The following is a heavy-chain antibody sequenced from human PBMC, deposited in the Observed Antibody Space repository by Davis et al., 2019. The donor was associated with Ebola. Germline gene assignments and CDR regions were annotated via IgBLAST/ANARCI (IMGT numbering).Heavy chain of an antibody. CDR2: IIPMFGTA. CDR1: GGTFSTYT. CDR3: ARVMYQQQLAPYGMDV. J-gene: IGHJ6*04. V-gene: IGHV1-69*05. Sequence: AASVKVSCKASGGTFSTYTIDWVRQAPGQGLEWMGGIIPMFGTANYAQKFQGRVTITRDTSASTAYMELSSLRSEDTAVYYCARVMYQQQLAPYGMDVWGKGTTVTVSS. D-gene: IGHD6-13*01.